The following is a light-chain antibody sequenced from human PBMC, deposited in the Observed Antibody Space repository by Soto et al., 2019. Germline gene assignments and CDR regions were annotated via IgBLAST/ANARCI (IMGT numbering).Light chain of an antibody. CDR3: HQRQSWPRT. Sequence: DIVMTQSPLSLPVTPGEPASVSCRSSQSLLHSNGYNYLDWYLQKPGQSPQLLIYLGSNRSSGVPDRFSGSGSGTDFTLTISDVQPEDFALYYCHQRQSWPRTFGQGTKVDIK. CDR1: QSLLHSNGYNY. J-gene: IGKJ1*01. V-gene: IGKV2-28*01. CDR2: LGS.